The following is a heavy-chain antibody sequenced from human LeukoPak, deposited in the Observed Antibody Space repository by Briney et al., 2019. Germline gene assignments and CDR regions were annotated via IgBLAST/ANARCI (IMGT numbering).Heavy chain of an antibody. D-gene: IGHD6-19*01. J-gene: IGHJ6*03. CDR2: INWNGGST. Sequence: PGGSLRLSCAASGFTFDDYGMSWVRQAPGKGLEWVSGINWNGGSTGYADSVKGRFTISRDNAKNSLYLQMNSLRAEDTASYYCARAIAVAGTGHYYYMDVWGKGTTVTVSS. CDR1: GFTFDDYG. CDR3: ARAIAVAGTGHYYYMDV. V-gene: IGHV3-20*04.